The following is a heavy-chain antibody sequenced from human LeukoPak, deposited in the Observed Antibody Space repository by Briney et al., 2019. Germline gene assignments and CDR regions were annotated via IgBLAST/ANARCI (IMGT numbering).Heavy chain of an antibody. J-gene: IGHJ4*02. CDR1: GFTFSSYS. CDR3: ARGTTVTTLPFDY. Sequence: GGSLRLSCAASGFTFSSYSMNWVRQAPGKGLEWVSSISSSSSYIYYADSVKGRFTISRDNAKNSLYLQMNSLRAEDTAAYYCARGTTVTTLPFDYWGQGTLVTVSS. V-gene: IGHV3-21*01. D-gene: IGHD4-17*01. CDR2: ISSSSSYI.